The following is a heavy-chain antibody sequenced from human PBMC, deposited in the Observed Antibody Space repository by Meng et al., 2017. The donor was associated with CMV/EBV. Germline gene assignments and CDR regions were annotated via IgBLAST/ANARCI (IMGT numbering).Heavy chain of an antibody. CDR2: IYYSGST. D-gene: IGHD2-21*02. J-gene: IGHJ3*02. V-gene: IGHV4-30-4*08. Sequence: GHLQESGPGLVKPSQTLSLTCTVSGGSIRSGDYYWSWIRQPPGKGLEWIGYIYYSGSTYYNPSLKSRVTISVDTSKNQFSLKLSSVTAADTAVYYCATLVVTAIKNAFDIWGQGTMVTVSS. CDR3: ATLVVTAIKNAFDI. CDR1: GGSIRSGDYY.